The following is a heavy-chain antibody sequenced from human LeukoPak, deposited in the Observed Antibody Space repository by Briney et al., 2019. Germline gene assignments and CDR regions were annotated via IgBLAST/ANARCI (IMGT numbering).Heavy chain of an antibody. V-gene: IGHV3-23*01. CDR2: ISGSGGST. D-gene: IGHD3-10*01. Sequence: GGSLRLSCAASGFTFSSYAMSWVRQAPGKGLGWVSAISGSGGSTYYADSVKGRFTISRDNSKNTLYLQMNSLRAEDTAVYYCARHLNYYLDYWGQGTLVTVSS. CDR3: ARHLNYYLDY. J-gene: IGHJ4*02. CDR1: GFTFSSYA.